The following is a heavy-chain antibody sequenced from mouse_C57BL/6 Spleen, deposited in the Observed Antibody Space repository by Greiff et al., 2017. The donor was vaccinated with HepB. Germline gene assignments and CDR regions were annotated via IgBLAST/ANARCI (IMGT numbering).Heavy chain of an antibody. CDR1: GYTFTSYT. CDR3: ARSPSRYWYFDV. CDR2: INPSSGYT. J-gene: IGHJ1*03. V-gene: IGHV1-4*01. Sequence: VQLQQSGAELARPGASVKMSCKASGYTFTSYTMHWVKQRPGQGLEWIGYINPSSGYTKYNQKFKDKATLTADKSSSTAYMQLRSLTSEASAVYYCARSPSRYWYFDVWGTGTTVTVSS.